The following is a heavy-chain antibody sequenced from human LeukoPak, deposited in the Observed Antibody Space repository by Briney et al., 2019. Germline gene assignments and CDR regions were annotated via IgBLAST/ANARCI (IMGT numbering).Heavy chain of an antibody. CDR3: TRDLPPYRITGTTLQYFQH. CDR2: IYHSGST. J-gene: IGHJ1*01. CDR1: GGSISSGGYY. D-gene: IGHD1-7*01. V-gene: IGHV4-30-2*01. Sequence: PSETLSLTCTVSGGSISSGGYYWSWIRQPPGKGLEWIGYIYHSGSTYYNPSLKSRVTISVDRSKNQFSLKLSSVTAADTAVYYCTRDLPPYRITGTTLQYFQHWGQGTLVTVSS.